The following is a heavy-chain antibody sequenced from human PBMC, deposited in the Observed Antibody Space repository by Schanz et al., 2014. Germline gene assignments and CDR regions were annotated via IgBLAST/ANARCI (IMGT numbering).Heavy chain of an antibody. CDR1: GFTVNTNY. CDR3: ARGASRDYFAMDV. Sequence: EVQLVESGGGLIQPGGSLRLSCAVSGFTVNTNYMSWVRQAPGKGLEWISSISGSGVSTYYADSVNGRFTISRDNGQNSLYLQMNSLKAEDTAVYYCARGASRDYFAMDVWGQGTTVTVSS. V-gene: IGHV3-53*01. CDR2: ISGSGVST. J-gene: IGHJ6*02.